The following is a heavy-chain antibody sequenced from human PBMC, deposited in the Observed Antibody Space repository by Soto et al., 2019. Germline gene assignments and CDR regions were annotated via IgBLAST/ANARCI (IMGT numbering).Heavy chain of an antibody. CDR3: TREKRGELRFLEWLSYYYYGMDV. J-gene: IGHJ6*02. V-gene: IGHV3-49*04. CDR1: GFTFSSYA. CDR2: IRSKAYGGTT. Sequence: GGSLRLSCAASGFTFSSYAMSWVRQAPGKGLEWVGFIRSKAYGGTTEYAASVKGRFTISRDDSKSIAYLQMNSLKTEDTAVYYCTREKRGELRFLEWLSYYYYGMDVWGQGTTVTVSS. D-gene: IGHD3-3*01.